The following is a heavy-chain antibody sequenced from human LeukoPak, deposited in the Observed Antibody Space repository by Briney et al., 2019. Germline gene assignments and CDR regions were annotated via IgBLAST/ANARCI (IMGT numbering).Heavy chain of an antibody. CDR3: AGLIRPGWFDP. Sequence: PSETLSPTCTVSGASISSSTDYWGWIRQPPGKGLEWIANIYYSGSTYYNPSLKSRVTISVDTSKNQFSLKLSSVTAADTAVYYCAGLIRPGWFDPWGQGTLVTVSS. CDR1: GASISSSTDY. V-gene: IGHV4-39*01. D-gene: IGHD1-14*01. J-gene: IGHJ5*02. CDR2: IYYSGST.